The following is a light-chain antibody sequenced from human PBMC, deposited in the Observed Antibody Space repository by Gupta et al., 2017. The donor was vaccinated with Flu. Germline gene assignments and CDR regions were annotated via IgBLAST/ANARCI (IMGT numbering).Light chain of an antibody. V-gene: IGLV2-8*01. CDR2: DVS. CDR1: SSDVGGYNY. Sequence: QSPRPQPPSACLSPGESFTISCTGTSSDVGGYNYVSWYQQHPGKAPKLMIDDVSKRPSGVPDRFSGSKSGNTASLTISGLQAEDEADYYCSSYAGSTTYVFGAGTKVTVL. J-gene: IGLJ1*01. CDR3: SSYAGSTTYV.